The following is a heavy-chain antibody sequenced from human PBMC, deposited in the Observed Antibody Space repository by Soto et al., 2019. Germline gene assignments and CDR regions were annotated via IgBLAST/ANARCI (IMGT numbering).Heavy chain of an antibody. CDR1: GFTASSNY. CDR2: IYSGGST. J-gene: IGHJ4*02. V-gene: IGHV3-53*02. D-gene: IGHD2-15*01. CDR3: ARVGNGYCSGGSCYSVDY. Sequence: EVQLVETGGGLIQPGGSLRLSCAASGFTASSNYMSWVRQAPGKGLEWVSVIYSGGSTYYADSVKGRFTISRDNSKNTLYLQMNSLRAEDTAVYYCARVGNGYCSGGSCYSVDYWGQGTLVTVSS.